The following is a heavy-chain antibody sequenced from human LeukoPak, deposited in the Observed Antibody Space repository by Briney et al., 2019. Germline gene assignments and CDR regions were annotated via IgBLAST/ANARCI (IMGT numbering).Heavy chain of an antibody. Sequence: ASVKVSCKASGYTFTGYYMHWVRQAPGQGLEWMVWINPNSGGTNYAQKFQGRVTMTRDTSISTAYMELSRLRSDDTIEYYCGRDAGFAIQLWLGEIDYGMDVWGQGTTVTVSS. CDR1: GYTFTGYY. J-gene: IGHJ6*02. CDR3: GRDAGFAIQLWLGEIDYGMDV. V-gene: IGHV1-2*02. CDR2: INPNSGGT. D-gene: IGHD5-18*01.